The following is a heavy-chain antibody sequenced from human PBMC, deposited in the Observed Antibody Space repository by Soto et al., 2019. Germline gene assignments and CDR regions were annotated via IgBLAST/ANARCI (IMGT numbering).Heavy chain of an antibody. CDR1: GGSISSYY. CDR3: ARNPYDILTGGGYNWFDP. V-gene: IGHV4-59*01. CDR2: IYYSGST. J-gene: IGHJ5*02. D-gene: IGHD3-9*01. Sequence: QVQLQESGPGLVKPSETLSLTCTVSGGSISSYYWSWIRQPPGKGLEWIGYIYYSGSTNYNPSLKSRVTISVDTSKNQFSLKLSSVTAADTAVYYCARNPYDILTGGGYNWFDPWGQGPLVTVSS.